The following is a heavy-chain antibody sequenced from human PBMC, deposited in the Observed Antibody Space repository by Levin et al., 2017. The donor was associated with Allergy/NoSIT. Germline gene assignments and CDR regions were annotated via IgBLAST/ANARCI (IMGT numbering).Heavy chain of an antibody. J-gene: IGHJ4*02. V-gene: IGHV3-7*04. CDR1: GFTFSRYW. CDR3: ARDSGRYYY. D-gene: IGHD5-12*01. Sequence: QPGESLKISCAASGFTFSRYWMSWVRQAPGKGLEWVANIRQDGREIYYVDSVKGRFTISRDNAKNSLYLQMNSLRAEDTAVYYCARDSGRYYYWGQGTLVTVSS. CDR2: IRQDGREI.